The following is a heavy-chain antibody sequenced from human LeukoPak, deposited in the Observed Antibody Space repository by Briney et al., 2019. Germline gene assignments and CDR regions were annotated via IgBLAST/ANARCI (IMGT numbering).Heavy chain of an antibody. D-gene: IGHD4-11*01. V-gene: IGHV4-59*01. CDR1: GGSISSYY. J-gene: IGHJ4*02. Sequence: SETLSLTCTVSGGSISSYYWSWIRQPPGKGLEWIGYIYYSGSTNYHPSLKSRVTISVDTSKNQFSLRLTSVTAADTAVYYCAGSRGAVSVDYWGQGTVVTVSS. CDR3: AGSRGAVSVDY. CDR2: IYYSGST.